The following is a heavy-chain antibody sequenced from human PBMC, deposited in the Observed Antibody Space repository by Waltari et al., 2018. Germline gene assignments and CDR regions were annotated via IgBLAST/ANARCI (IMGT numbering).Heavy chain of an antibody. D-gene: IGHD3-10*01. CDR1: GFTFSSYG. J-gene: IGHJ6*03. CDR2: ISYDGSNK. CDR3: AKASDYYRYYYMDV. V-gene: IGHV3-30*18. Sequence: QVQLVESGGGVVQPGRSLRLSCAASGFTFSSYGMHWVRQAPGKGLEWVAVISYDGSNKYYADSVKGRFTISRDNSKNTLYLQMNSLRAEDTAVYYCAKASDYYRYYYMDVWGKGTTVTVSS.